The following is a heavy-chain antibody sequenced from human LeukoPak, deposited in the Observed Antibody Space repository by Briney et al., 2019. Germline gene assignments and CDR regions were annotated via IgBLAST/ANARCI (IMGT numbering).Heavy chain of an antibody. Sequence: SETLSLTCTVSGGSISSSGYCWGWIRQPPGKGLEWIVSIDYSGNTNYNPSLKSRFTIAVYKTKNQFSLKLSSVTAADTAVYYCARAPWNGRLDYWGQGTLVTVSS. CDR3: ARAPWNGRLDY. CDR2: IDYSGNT. V-gene: IGHV4-39*07. CDR1: GGSISSSGYC. J-gene: IGHJ4*02. D-gene: IGHD1-1*01.